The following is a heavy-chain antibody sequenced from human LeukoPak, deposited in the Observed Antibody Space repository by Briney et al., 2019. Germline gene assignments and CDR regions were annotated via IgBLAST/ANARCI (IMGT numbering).Heavy chain of an antibody. D-gene: IGHD7-27*01. V-gene: IGHV3-23*01. CDR3: AKDRPGEAWFDY. CDR1: GFTFSSYA. J-gene: IGHJ4*02. Sequence: GGPLRLSCAASGFTFSSYAMSWVRQAPGKGLEWVSGISTSGGSTYYGNSVKGRFAISRDNSKNMVYLQMNSLRAEDTAVYYCAKDRPGEAWFDYWGQGTLVTVSS. CDR2: ISTSGGST.